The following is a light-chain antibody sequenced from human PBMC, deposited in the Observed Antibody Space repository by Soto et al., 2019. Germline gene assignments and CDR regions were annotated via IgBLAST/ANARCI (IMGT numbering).Light chain of an antibody. CDR2: GVS. Sequence: EFVLTQSPDTLSLSPGQRATLSCRASQSVRSDYFAWYQQKPGQAPRVIIFGVSTRATGVPDRFSGGGSGTAFTLTISRLEPEDFAMYYCQQYGNSTHTFSGGNKVE. V-gene: IGKV3-20*01. CDR3: QQYGNSTHT. J-gene: IGKJ4*01. CDR1: QSVRSDY.